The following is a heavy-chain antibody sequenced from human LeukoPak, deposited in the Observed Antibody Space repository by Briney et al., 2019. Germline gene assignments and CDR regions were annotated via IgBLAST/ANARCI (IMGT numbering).Heavy chain of an antibody. CDR2: INPNSGGT. Sequence: ASVKVSCKASGYTFTGYYMHWVRQAPGQGLEWMGWINPNSGGTNYAQKFQGRVTTTRDTSISTAYMELSRLRSDDTAVYYCARVTMIVGAFDIWGQGTMVTVSS. D-gene: IGHD3-22*01. V-gene: IGHV1-2*02. CDR1: GYTFTGYY. J-gene: IGHJ3*02. CDR3: ARVTMIVGAFDI.